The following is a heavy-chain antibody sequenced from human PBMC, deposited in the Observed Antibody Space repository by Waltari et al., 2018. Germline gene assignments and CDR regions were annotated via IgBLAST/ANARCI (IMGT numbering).Heavy chain of an antibody. V-gene: IGHV4-4*02. J-gene: IGHJ4*02. D-gene: IGHD3-22*01. CDR2: IYHSGST. Sequence: QVQLQESGPGLVKPSGTLSLTCAVSGGSISSSNWWSWFRQPPGKGLEWIGEIYHSGSTNYNPSLKSRVTISVDKSKNQFSLKLSSVTAADTAVYYCATANYYDSSGYRQVFDYWGQGTLVTVSS. CDR3: ATANYYDSSGYRQVFDY. CDR1: GGSISSSNW.